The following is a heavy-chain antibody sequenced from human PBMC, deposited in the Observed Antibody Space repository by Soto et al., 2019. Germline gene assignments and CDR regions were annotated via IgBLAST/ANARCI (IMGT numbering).Heavy chain of an antibody. V-gene: IGHV3-53*04. Sequence: EVQLVEPGGGLVQPGGSLRLSCAASGFTVSSNYMSWVRQAPGKGLEWVSVIYSGGSPYYADSVKGRFTISRHNSKNTLYLQMDSLRGEDTAVYYCARERRNAFEIWGQGTMGTVSS. CDR2: IYSGGSP. J-gene: IGHJ3*02. CDR1: GFTVSSNY. CDR3: ARERRNAFEI.